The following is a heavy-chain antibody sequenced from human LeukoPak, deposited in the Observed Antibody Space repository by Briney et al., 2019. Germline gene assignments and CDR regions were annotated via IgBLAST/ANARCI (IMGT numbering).Heavy chain of an antibody. J-gene: IGHJ4*02. D-gene: IGHD3-9*01. CDR3: ARHFTTGSIDH. V-gene: IGHV3-30-3*01. CDR2: ISREGGIA. Sequence: GGSLRLSCAASGFIFSTYDMHWVRQAPGKGLEWVAVISREGGIAYHADSVKGRFTISRDNSKNALYLQMNSLRADDTAVYYCARHFTTGSIDHWGQGNLVTVSS. CDR1: GFIFSTYD.